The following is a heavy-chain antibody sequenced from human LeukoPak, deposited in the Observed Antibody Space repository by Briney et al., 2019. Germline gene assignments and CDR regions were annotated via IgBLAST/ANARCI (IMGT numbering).Heavy chain of an antibody. Sequence: GGSLRLSSATAGFSFSRYSLIWVRQAPGKGLEWVSSISSSSSYIYYADSVKGRFTISRDNAKNSLYLQMNSLRAEDTAVYYCAKDGSGSYFVRPLPAFDPWGQGTLVTVSS. CDR2: ISSSSSYI. D-gene: IGHD1-26*01. CDR1: GFSFSRYS. CDR3: AKDGSGSYFVRPLPAFDP. V-gene: IGHV3-21*01. J-gene: IGHJ5*02.